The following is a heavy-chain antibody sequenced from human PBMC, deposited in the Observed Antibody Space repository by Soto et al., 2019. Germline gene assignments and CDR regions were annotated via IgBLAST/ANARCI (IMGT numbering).Heavy chain of an antibody. J-gene: IGHJ6*02. D-gene: IGHD5-18*01. V-gene: IGHV1-69*06. Sequence: ASGKVSCKASGGSFSSYASSLVRQAPGQMREWMGGIIPIFGTANYAQKFQGRVTITADKSTSTAYMALRSLRSEDTAVYYCARDRRTAMAAYYYYGMDVWGQGTTVTVSS. CDR2: IIPIFGTA. CDR1: GGSFSSYA. CDR3: ARDRRTAMAAYYYYGMDV.